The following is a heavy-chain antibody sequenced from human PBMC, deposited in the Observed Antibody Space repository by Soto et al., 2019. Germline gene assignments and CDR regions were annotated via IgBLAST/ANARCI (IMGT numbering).Heavy chain of an antibody. CDR1: EETFNGYN. J-gene: IGHJ5*02. CDR2: INPNGGST. CDR3: ARSSAGVVGIIIEGSNWLAP. Sequence: VALMTVSLKTVEETFNGYNIHCARRASRHGLRLMEIINPNGGSTRFAQTFQGRITMTRDTSTSTVYVELRSLRCEDTAIYYCARSSAGVVGIIIEGSNWLAPWGQGSLVIVSS. V-gene: IGHV1-46*02. D-gene: IGHD3-16*02.